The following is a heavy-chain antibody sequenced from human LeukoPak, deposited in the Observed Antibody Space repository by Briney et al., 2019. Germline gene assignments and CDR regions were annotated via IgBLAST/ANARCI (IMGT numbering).Heavy chain of an antibody. D-gene: IGHD3-22*01. CDR2: ISYDGCNK. CDR1: GFTFSSYG. J-gene: IGHJ3*02. V-gene: IGHV3-30*18. CDR3: AKAGDYDSLAHAFDI. Sequence: GGSLRLSCAASGFTFSSYGMHWVRQAPGKGLEWVAVISYDGCNKYYADSVKGRFTISRDNSKNTLYLQMNSLRAEDTAVYYCAKAGDYDSLAHAFDIWGQGTMVTVSS.